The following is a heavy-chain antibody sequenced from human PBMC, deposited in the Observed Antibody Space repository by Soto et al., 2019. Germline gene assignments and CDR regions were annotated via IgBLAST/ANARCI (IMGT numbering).Heavy chain of an antibody. J-gene: IGHJ4*02. V-gene: IGHV4-30-2*01. Sequence: SETLSLTCSVSGDSITSGSYSWSWIRQAPGKGLEWIGNIHVTGYTSFKPSLKRRLTMSVDTSQNQFYIYLNSVTAVVTAVYYCARGGALRPYGNGPLAFWGQGDVFAVSS. CDR1: GDSITSGSYS. CDR3: ARGGALRPYGNGPLAF. CDR2: IHVTGYT. D-gene: IGHD2-8*01.